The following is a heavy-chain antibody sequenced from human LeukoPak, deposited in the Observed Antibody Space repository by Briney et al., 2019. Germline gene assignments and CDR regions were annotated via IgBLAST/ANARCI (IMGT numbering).Heavy chain of an antibody. CDR1: GFTFSSFD. CDR3: ARDARSHCGTDACYGPYFDY. CDR2: IRGSSTTI. J-gene: IGHJ4*02. D-gene: IGHD2-2*01. Sequence: PGGSLRLSCAASGFTFSSFDMNWVRQTPGKGLEWISYIRGSSTTIYYADSVKGRFAISRDNARNSLYLQMNDLRAEDTGVYFCARDARSHCGTDACYGPYFDYWGQGSLVTVSS. V-gene: IGHV3-48*01.